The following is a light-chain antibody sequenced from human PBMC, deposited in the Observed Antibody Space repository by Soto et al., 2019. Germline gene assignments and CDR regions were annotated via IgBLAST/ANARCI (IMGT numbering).Light chain of an antibody. J-gene: IGLJ2*01. CDR1: SSDVGGYNY. Sequence: QSALTQPASVSGSPGQSITISCTGTSSDVGGYNYVSWYQQHPGKAPKLMIYDVSNRPSGVSNRLSGSKTGNTASLTISGLLVEDEADYYCSSYTSSSTLVFGGGTKLTVL. CDR3: SSYTSSSTLV. CDR2: DVS. V-gene: IGLV2-14*01.